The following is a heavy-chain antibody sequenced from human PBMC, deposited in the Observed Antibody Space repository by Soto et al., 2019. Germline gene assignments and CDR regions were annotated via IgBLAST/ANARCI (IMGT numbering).Heavy chain of an antibody. V-gene: IGHV4-31*03. J-gene: IGHJ1*01. CDR1: GGSISSGGYY. CDR3: ARTWLAVAGSEYFQH. CDR2: IYYSGST. Sequence: QVQLQESGPGLVKPSQTLSLTCTVSGGSISSGGYYWSWIRQHPGKGLEWIGYIYYSGSTYYNPSLKSRVTISVDTSKNPFSLKLSSVTAADTAVYYCARTWLAVAGSEYFQHWGQGTLVTVSS. D-gene: IGHD6-19*01.